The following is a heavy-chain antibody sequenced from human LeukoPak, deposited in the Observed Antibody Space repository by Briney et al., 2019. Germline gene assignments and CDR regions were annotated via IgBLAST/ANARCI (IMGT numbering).Heavy chain of an antibody. J-gene: IGHJ6*02. D-gene: IGHD2-2*01. V-gene: IGHV4-59*08. Sequence: SETLSLTCTVSGGSISSYYWSWIRQPPGKGLEWIGYIYYSGSTTYHPSLKSRVAISVDTSKNQFSLKLSSVTAADTAVYYCARQPLYCSSTSCYRYYYGMDVWGQGTTVTVSS. CDR1: GGSISSYY. CDR3: ARQPLYCSSTSCYRYYYGMDV. CDR2: IYYSGST.